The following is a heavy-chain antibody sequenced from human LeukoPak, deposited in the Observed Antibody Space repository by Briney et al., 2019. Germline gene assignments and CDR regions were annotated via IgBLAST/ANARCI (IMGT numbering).Heavy chain of an antibody. CDR1: GGTFSSYA. V-gene: IGHV1-69*06. CDR3: ARNDYYDSSGLMDY. J-gene: IGHJ4*02. D-gene: IGHD3-22*01. CDR2: IIPIFGTA. Sequence: SVKVSCKASGGTFSSYAISWVRQAPGQGLEWMGGIIPIFGTANYAQKFQGRVTITADKSTSTAYMELSSLRSEDTAVYYCARNDYYDSSGLMDYWGQGTLVTVSS.